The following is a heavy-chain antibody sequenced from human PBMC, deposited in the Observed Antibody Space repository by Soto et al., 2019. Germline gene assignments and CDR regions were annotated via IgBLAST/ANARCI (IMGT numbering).Heavy chain of an antibody. D-gene: IGHD2-15*01. J-gene: IGHJ4*02. V-gene: IGHV1-24*01. Sequence: ASVKVSCKVSGYTLTELSMHWVRQAPGKGLEWMGGFDPEDGETIYAQKFQGRVTMTEDTSTDTAYMELSSLRSGDTAVYYCATGGYCSGGSCYTDDYFDYWGQGTLVTVSS. CDR1: GYTLTELS. CDR2: FDPEDGET. CDR3: ATGGYCSGGSCYTDDYFDY.